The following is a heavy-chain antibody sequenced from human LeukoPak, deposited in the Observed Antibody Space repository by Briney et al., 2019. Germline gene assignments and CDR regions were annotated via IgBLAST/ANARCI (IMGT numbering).Heavy chain of an antibody. D-gene: IGHD3-10*01. J-gene: IGHJ6*02. V-gene: IGHV3-30*18. Sequence: GGSLRLSCAASGFTFSSYGMHWVRQAPGKGLEWVAVISYDGSNKYYADSVKGRFTISRDNSKNTLYLQMNSLRAEDTAVYYCAKQKITMVRGVIIHYYYYGMDVWGQGTTVTVSS. CDR3: AKQKITMVRGVIIHYYYYGMDV. CDR2: ISYDGSNK. CDR1: GFTFSSYG.